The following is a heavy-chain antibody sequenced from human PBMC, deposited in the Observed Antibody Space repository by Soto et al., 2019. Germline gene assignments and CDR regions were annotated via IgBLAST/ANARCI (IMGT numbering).Heavy chain of an antibody. V-gene: IGHV1-46*01. CDR3: ARGGDYYDSSGYGIDY. CDR2: INPSGGST. Sequence: GAAVKLSCGESGYGFTSYYSRWVRQGPGQGLEWMGIINPSGGSTSYAQKFQGRVTMTRDTSTSTVYMELSSLRSEDTAVYYCARGGDYYDSSGYGIDYWGQGTLVTVSS. D-gene: IGHD3-22*01. CDR1: GYGFTSYY. J-gene: IGHJ4*02.